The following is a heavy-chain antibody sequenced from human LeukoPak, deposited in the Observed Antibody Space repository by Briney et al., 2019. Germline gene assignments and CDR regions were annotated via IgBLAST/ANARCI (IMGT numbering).Heavy chain of an antibody. Sequence: PGGSLRLSCAASRFTFNSYAMSWVRQAPGKGLEWVSVIGGSNGITFYVGSVKGRFTISRDNSKDTLYLQMNSLRAEDTAVYYCAKHDGWNFDYWGQGTLVTVSS. CDR3: AKHDGWNFDY. J-gene: IGHJ4*02. CDR1: RFTFNSYA. CDR2: IGGSNGIT. V-gene: IGHV3-23*01. D-gene: IGHD1-1*01.